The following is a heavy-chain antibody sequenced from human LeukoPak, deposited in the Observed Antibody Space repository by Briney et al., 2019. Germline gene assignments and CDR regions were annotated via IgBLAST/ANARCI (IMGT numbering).Heavy chain of an antibody. Sequence: GGSLRLSCAASGFTFSSYSMNWVRQAPGKGLEWVANIKHDGSEKYYVDSVKGRFTISRDNAKNSLYLQMNSLRAEDTAVYYCASGGGATRSGYAFDMWGQGTRVTVSS. D-gene: IGHD1-26*01. CDR3: ASGGGATRSGYAFDM. CDR1: GFTFSSYS. J-gene: IGHJ3*02. CDR2: IKHDGSEK. V-gene: IGHV3-7*01.